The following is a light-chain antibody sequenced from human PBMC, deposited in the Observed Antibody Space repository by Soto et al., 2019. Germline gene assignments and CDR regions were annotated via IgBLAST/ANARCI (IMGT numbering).Light chain of an antibody. J-gene: IGKJ4*01. CDR3: QQYYSYPPT. CDR1: QSVSSN. CDR2: GAS. Sequence: EIVMTQSPATLSVSPGERATLSCRASQSVSSNVAWYQQKPGQAPMLLNDGASTRATGIPARVSGSGSGTDFTLTNSCLQSEEFATYYCQQYYSYPPTFGGGTKVDI. V-gene: IGKV3-15*01.